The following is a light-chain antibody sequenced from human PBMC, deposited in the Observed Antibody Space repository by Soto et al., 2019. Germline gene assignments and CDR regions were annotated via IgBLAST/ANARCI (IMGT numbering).Light chain of an antibody. CDR3: QHRSIWPVS. CDR2: AVS. J-gene: IGKJ5*01. CDR1: QGFSNN. Sequence: DIQMTQSPSAMSASVGDRVTITCRASQGFSNNLAWFQQKPGKVPKRLIYAVSSLQSGVPSRFSGSGSGTEFTLTISSLQPEDFAVYYCQHRSIWPVSFGQGTRLEI. V-gene: IGKV1-17*03.